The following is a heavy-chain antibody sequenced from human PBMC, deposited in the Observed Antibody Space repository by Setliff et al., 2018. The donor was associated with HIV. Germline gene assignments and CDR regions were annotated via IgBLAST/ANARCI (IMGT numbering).Heavy chain of an antibody. V-gene: IGHV4-30-4*08. CDR3: ARESPSSSWFYFDF. Sequence: SETLSLTCTVSGGSISSGDYYWTWIRQPPGKGLEWIGYIYNSGSTYYEPSLRGRVTVSVDTSKNQFSLKLGSVTAADTAVYYCARESPSSSWFYFDFWGQGTLVTVS. CDR2: IYNSGST. CDR1: GGSISSGDYY. D-gene: IGHD6-13*01. J-gene: IGHJ4*02.